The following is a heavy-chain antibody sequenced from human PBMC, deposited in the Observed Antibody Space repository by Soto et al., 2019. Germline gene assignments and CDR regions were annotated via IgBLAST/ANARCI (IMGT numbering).Heavy chain of an antibody. J-gene: IGHJ6*02. CDR2: IYPGDSDT. V-gene: IGHV5-51*01. CDR1: GYTFTSYW. CDR3: ARHVPANAYYYGMDV. D-gene: IGHD2-2*01. Sequence: GESLKISCQASGYTFTSYWVAWVRQMPGKGLEWMGIIYPGDSDTRYSPSFQGQDTISADKSISTAYLQWSSLKASDTAMYYCARHVPANAYYYGMDVWGQGTTVTVSS.